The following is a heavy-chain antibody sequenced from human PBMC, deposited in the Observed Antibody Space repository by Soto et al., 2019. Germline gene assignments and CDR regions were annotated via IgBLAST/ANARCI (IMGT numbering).Heavy chain of an antibody. CDR1: GFTFEDDA. J-gene: IGHJ4*02. Sequence: GGSLRLSCAAYGFTFEDDAMHWVRQAPGKGLEWVSSITWNSGYITYADSVKGRFTISRDNAKNCLYLQTNSLRAEDTALYYCAKGYCSSPSCQNDYWGQGTLVTVSS. CDR3: AKGYCSSPSCQNDY. V-gene: IGHV3-9*01. CDR2: ITWNSGYI. D-gene: IGHD2-2*01.